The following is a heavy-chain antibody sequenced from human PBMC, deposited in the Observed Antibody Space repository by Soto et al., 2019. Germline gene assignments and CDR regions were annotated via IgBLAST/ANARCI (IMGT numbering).Heavy chain of an antibody. CDR3: ARDSSGRQYYGMDV. D-gene: IGHD3-22*01. V-gene: IGHV3-48*02. CDR1: AFIFSDYS. CDR2: ITTTSSTM. Sequence: GGSLRLSCTPSAFIFSDYSMNWVRQAPGKGLEWISYITTTSSTMYYADSVKGRFTISRDNAKNSLYLQMNSLRDEDTAVYYCARDSSGRQYYGMDVWGQGTTGTVSS. J-gene: IGHJ6*02.